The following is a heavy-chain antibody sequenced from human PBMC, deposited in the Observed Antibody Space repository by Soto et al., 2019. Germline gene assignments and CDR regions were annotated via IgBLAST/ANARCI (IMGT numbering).Heavy chain of an antibody. J-gene: IGHJ4*02. D-gene: IGHD6-19*01. CDR3: ARMAGTSSPLTDDY. Sequence: ASVKVSCKASGYTFTIYGISWVRQAPGQGLEWMGWISAYNGNTNYAQKLQGRVTMTTDTSTSTAYMELRSLRSDDTAVYYCARMAGTSSPLTDDYWGQGTLVTVSS. CDR1: GYTFTIYG. V-gene: IGHV1-18*01. CDR2: ISAYNGNT.